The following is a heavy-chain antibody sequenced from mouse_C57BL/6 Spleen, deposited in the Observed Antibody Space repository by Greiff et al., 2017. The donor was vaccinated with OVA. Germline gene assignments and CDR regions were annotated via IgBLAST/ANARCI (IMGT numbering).Heavy chain of an antibody. CDR2: ISSGSSTI. D-gene: IGHD2-4*01. Sequence: EVQLVESGGGLVKPGGSLKLSCAASGFTFSDYGMHWVRQAPEKGLEWVAYISSGSSTIYYADTVKGRFTISRDNAKNTLFLQMTSLRSEDTAMYYCARPYDYDVAWFAYWGQGTLVTVSA. CDR1: GFTFSDYG. CDR3: ARPYDYDVAWFAY. J-gene: IGHJ3*01. V-gene: IGHV5-17*01.